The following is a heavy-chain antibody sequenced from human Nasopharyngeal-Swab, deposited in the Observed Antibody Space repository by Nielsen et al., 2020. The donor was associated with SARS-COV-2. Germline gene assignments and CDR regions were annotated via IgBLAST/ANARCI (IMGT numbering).Heavy chain of an antibody. CDR1: GFTFSSFG. V-gene: IGHV3-30*03. J-gene: IGHJ4*02. Sequence: GGSLRLSCAASGFTFSSFGMHWVSQAPGKGLEWVAFIAHDASNEYYGDSVKGRFSISRNSSKNTLYLQMNSLRAEDTAVYYCARDVGGRDNYWGQGALVTVSS. CDR3: ARDVGGRDNY. D-gene: IGHD2-15*01. CDR2: IAHDASNE.